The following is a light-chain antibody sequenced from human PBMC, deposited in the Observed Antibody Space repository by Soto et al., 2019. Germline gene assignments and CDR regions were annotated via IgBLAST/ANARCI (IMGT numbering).Light chain of an antibody. J-gene: IGKJ3*01. Sequence: EIVLTQSPGTLSVSPGERVTLSCRASQSVGSSYLAWYQQRPGQAPRLLIFGASYRATRIPDRFSGSGSGTDFTLTIRRLEPEDFAVYYCQQYSSSPPEFTFGPGTKVDSK. V-gene: IGKV3-20*01. CDR3: QQYSSSPPEFT. CDR1: QSVGSSY. CDR2: GAS.